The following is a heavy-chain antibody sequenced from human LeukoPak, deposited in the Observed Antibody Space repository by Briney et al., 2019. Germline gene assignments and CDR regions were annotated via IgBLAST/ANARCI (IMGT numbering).Heavy chain of an antibody. V-gene: IGHV3-9*03. CDR3: AKDVSSTRDAFDI. CDR1: GFTFDDYA. Sequence: PGGSLRLSCAASGFTFDDYAMHWVRQAPGKGLAWVSGISWNSGSIGYADSVKGRFTISRDNAKNSLYVQMSSLRAEDMALYYCAKDVSSTRDAFDIWGQGTMVTVSS. CDR2: ISWNSGSI. J-gene: IGHJ3*02. D-gene: IGHD6-6*01.